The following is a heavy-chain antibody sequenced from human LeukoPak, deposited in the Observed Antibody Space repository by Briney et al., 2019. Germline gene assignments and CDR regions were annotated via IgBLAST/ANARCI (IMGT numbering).Heavy chain of an antibody. CDR1: GFTFSNYG. Sequence: GGSLRLSCAASGFTFSNYGMHWVRQAPGKGLEWVAVISFDGSNKYYADSVKGRLTISRDNSKNTLYLQMNSLRAEDTAVYYCVKADSGYDLLFDYWGQGTLVTVSS. J-gene: IGHJ4*02. V-gene: IGHV3-30*18. CDR2: ISFDGSNK. CDR3: VKADSGYDLLFDY. D-gene: IGHD5-12*01.